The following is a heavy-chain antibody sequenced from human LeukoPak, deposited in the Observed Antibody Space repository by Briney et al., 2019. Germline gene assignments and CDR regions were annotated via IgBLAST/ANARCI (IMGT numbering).Heavy chain of an antibody. Sequence: SVNVSCKASGGTFSSYAISWVRQAPGQGLEWMGRIIPILGIANYAQKFQGRVTITADKSTSTAYMELSSLRSEDTAVYYCARDLGMDSSPRLLGYHYYYGMDVWGQGTTVTVSS. D-gene: IGHD6-13*01. V-gene: IGHV1-69*04. J-gene: IGHJ6*02. CDR2: IIPILGIA. CDR1: GGTFSSYA. CDR3: ARDLGMDSSPRLLGYHYYYGMDV.